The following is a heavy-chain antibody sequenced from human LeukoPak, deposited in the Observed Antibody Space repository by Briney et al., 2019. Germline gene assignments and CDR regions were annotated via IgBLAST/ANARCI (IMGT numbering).Heavy chain of an antibody. D-gene: IGHD3-3*01. CDR1: GLTFSSFS. Sequence: GGSLRLSCTVSGLTFSSFSLNWVRQAPGKGLEWISYISSSSNSVYYADSVKGRFTVSRDNAQNALYLQMNSLRAEDTAVYYCARDYQYYDFWSGYYDYYYYMDVWGKGTTVTVSS. J-gene: IGHJ6*03. CDR2: ISSSSNSV. V-gene: IGHV3-48*04. CDR3: ARDYQYYDFWSGYYDYYYYMDV.